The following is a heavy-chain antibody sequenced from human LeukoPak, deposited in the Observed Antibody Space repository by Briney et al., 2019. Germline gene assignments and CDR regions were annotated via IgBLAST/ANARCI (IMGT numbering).Heavy chain of an antibody. CDR2: ISAYNGNT. CDR1: GYTFTSYG. J-gene: IGHJ3*02. CDR3: ARDIMWELPDAFDI. V-gene: IGHV1-18*01. D-gene: IGHD1-26*01. Sequence: SVKVSCKASGYTFTSYGISWVRQAPGQGLEWMGWISAYNGNTNYAQKLQGRVTMTTDTSTSTAYMELRSLRSDDTAVYYCARDIMWELPDAFDIWGQGTMVTVSS.